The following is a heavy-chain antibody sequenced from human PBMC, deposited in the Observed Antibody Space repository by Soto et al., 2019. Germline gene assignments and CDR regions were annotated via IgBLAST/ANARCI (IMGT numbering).Heavy chain of an antibody. V-gene: IGHV6-1*01. CDR3: ASTYYYGSGSWGY. CDR2: TYYRSKWYN. D-gene: IGHD3-10*01. J-gene: IGHJ4*02. CDR1: GDSVSTNSAT. Sequence: SQTLSLTCAISGDSVSTNSATWDWIRQSPSRGLEWLGRTYYRSKWYNDYTVSVKGRITINPDTSNNQFSLQLNSVTPDDTAVYYCASTYYYGSGSWGYWGQGTLVTVSS.